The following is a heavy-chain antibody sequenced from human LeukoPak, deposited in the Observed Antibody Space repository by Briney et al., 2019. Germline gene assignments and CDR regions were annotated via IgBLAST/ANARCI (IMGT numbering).Heavy chain of an antibody. CDR2: IWYDGSNK. CDR3: ARSLRGENYYYYYGMDV. D-gene: IGHD3-16*01. V-gene: IGHV3-33*08. CDR1: GFTFDDYG. J-gene: IGHJ6*02. Sequence: PGGSLRLSCAASGFTFDDYGMSWVRQAPGKGLEWVAVIWYDGSNKYYADSVKGRFTISRDNSKNTLYLQMNSLRAEDTAVYYCARSLRGENYYYYYGMDVWGQGTPVAVSS.